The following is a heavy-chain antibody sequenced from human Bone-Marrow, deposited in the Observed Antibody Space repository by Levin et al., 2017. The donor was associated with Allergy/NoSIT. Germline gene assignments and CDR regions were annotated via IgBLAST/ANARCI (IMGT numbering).Heavy chain of an antibody. CDR1: GGSISSSSYY. D-gene: IGHD1-26*01. CDR3: ARHGGIVGATTHDAFDI. J-gene: IGHJ3*02. Sequence: SETLSLTCTVSGGSISSSSYYWGWIRQPPGKGLEWIGSIYYSGSTYYNPSLKSRVTISVDTSKNQFSLKLSSVTAADTAVYYCARHGGIVGATTHDAFDIWGQGTMVTVSS. V-gene: IGHV4-39*01. CDR2: IYYSGST.